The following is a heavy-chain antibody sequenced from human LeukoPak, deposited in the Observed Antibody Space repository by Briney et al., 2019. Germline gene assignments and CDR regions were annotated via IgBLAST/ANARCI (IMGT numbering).Heavy chain of an antibody. CDR2: IYTSGST. Sequence: SETLSLTCVVSGGSINSDFWSWIRQPAGKGLEWIGRIYTSGSTNYNPSLKSRVTMSVDRSKNQFSLKLSSVTAADTAVYYCARASLAYYYGSGSPSWFDPWGQGTLVTVSS. CDR1: GGSINSDF. CDR3: ARASLAYYYGSGSPSWFDP. V-gene: IGHV4-4*07. D-gene: IGHD3-10*01. J-gene: IGHJ5*02.